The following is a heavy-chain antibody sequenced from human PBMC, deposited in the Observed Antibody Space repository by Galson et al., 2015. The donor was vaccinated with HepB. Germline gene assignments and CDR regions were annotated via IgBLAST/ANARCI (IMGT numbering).Heavy chain of an antibody. CDR3: AREREVETTNCFDY. V-gene: IGHV3-33*05. CDR2: ISYDDNVK. CDR1: GFTFSHYA. J-gene: IGHJ4*02. D-gene: IGHD1-26*01. Sequence: SLRLSCAASGFTFSHYALHWVRQAPGKGLEWVALISYDDNVKYYADSVKGRFTISRDNSKNMVCLQMNSLRAEDTAVYYCAREREVETTNCFDYWGQGTLVTVSS.